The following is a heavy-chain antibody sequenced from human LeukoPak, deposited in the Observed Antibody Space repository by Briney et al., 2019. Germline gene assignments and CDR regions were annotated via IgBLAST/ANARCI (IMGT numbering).Heavy chain of an antibody. CDR1: GESFTDYH. V-gene: IGHV4-34*01. D-gene: IGHD1-14*01. Sequence: PSETLSLTCDIYGESFTDYHFSGLRQPPGKGLDGIGEISHDEGTNYSPSLKSRGTISLDTSKNQFSLKLTSVTAADTAVYYCARGPDSRKAGYWGPGTLVTVSS. CDR2: ISHDEGT. J-gene: IGHJ4*02. CDR3: ARGPDSRKAGY.